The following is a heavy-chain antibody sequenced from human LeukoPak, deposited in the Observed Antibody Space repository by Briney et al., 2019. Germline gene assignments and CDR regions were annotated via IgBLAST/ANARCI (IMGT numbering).Heavy chain of an antibody. J-gene: IGHJ4*02. D-gene: IGHD6-19*01. CDR1: GFXFSSYE. CDR2: ISSSGSTI. V-gene: IGHV3-48*03. Sequence: GGSLRLSCAASGFXFSSYEINWVRQAPGKGLEWVSYISSSGSTIYYADSVKGRFTISRDNAKNSLYLQMNSLRAEDTAVYYCASEYSSGWYIYWGQGTLVTVSS. CDR3: ASEYSSGWYIY.